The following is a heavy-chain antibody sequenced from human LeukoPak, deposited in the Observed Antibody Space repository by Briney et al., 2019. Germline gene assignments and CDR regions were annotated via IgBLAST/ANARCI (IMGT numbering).Heavy chain of an antibody. CDR2: ISGYNGNT. CDR1: GYTFSSYG. CDR3: ARGQYYDFWSGYLGGFDP. V-gene: IGHV1-18*01. J-gene: IGHJ5*02. Sequence: ASVKVSCKASGYTFSSYGISWVRQAPGQGLEWMGWISGYNGNTNYAQKLQGRVTMTTDTSTSTAYMELRSLRSDDTAVYYCARGQYYDFWSGYLGGFDPWGQGTLVTVSS. D-gene: IGHD3-3*01.